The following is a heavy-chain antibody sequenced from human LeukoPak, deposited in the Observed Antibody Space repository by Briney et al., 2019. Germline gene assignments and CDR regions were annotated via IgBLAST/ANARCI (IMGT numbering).Heavy chain of an antibody. CDR2: IIPIFGTA. J-gene: IGHJ6*03. D-gene: IGHD3-16*01. CDR3: ARFRRGDYYYYYMDV. CDR1: GGTFSSYA. Sequence: SVKVSCKASGGTFSSYAISWVRQAPGQGLEWMGGIIPIFGTANYAQKFQGRVTITADESTSTAYMELSSLRSEDTAVYYCARFRRGDYYYYYMDVWGKGTTVTVSS. V-gene: IGHV1-69*13.